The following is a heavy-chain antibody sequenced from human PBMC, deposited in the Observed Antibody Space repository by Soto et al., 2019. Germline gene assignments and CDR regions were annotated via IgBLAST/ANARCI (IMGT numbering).Heavy chain of an antibody. D-gene: IGHD3-22*01. CDR2: VSWDGVST. J-gene: IGHJ6*02. Sequence: EVQLVESGGVVVQPGESQRLSCEASGFTFDDYTMHWVRQAPGKGLEWVSLVSWDGVSTYYADSVKGRFTISRDNSKNSLDLLMNSVKTEDTALYYCTKASEVNPTYGMDVWGLGTTVTVSS. CDR3: TKASEVNPTYGMDV. V-gene: IGHV3-43*01. CDR1: GFTFDDYT.